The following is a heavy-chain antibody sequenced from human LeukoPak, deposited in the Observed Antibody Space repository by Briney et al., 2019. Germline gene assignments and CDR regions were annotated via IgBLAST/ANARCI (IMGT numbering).Heavy chain of an antibody. J-gene: IGHJ4*02. CDR3: ARVPLGPADY. D-gene: IGHD2-2*01. CDR2: IYYSGST. Sequence: PSETLSLTCTVSGGSISSYYWSWIRQPPGKGLEWIGYIYYSGSTNYNPSLKSRVTISVDTSKNQFSLKLSSVTAADTAVYYCARVPLGPADYWGQGTLVTVSS. CDR1: GGSISSYY. V-gene: IGHV4-59*01.